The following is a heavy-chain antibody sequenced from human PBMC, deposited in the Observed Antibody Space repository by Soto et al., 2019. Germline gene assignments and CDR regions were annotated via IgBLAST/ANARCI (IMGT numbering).Heavy chain of an antibody. Sequence: QVQLQESGPGLVKPSETLSLTCTVSGGSISSYYWSWIRQPPGKGLEWIGYIYYSGSTNYNPSLKSRVTISVDTSKNQFSLKLSSVTAADTAVYYCARQIGPRYCSGGSCSLFDYWGQGTLVTVSS. CDR3: ARQIGPRYCSGGSCSLFDY. CDR2: IYYSGST. V-gene: IGHV4-59*08. J-gene: IGHJ4*02. CDR1: GGSISSYY. D-gene: IGHD2-15*01.